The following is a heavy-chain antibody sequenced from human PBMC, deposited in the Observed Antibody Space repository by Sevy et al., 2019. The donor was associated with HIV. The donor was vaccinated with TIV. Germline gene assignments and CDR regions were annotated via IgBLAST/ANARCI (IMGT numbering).Heavy chain of an antibody. D-gene: IGHD1-26*01. V-gene: IGHV4-59*08. Sequence: SETLSLTCTVSGGSITSLYWNWIRQPPGKGLEWIANIYYHGYINYNPSLKSRVTLSLDTSKNQFSLRLSSVTAADTAMYYCAGENAWGRGYSWGQGTLVTVSS. CDR1: GGSITSLY. J-gene: IGHJ4*02. CDR2: IYYHGYI. CDR3: AGENAWGRGYS.